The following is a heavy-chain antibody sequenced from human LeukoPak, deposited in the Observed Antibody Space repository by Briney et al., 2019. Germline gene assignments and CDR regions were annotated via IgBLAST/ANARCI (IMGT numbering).Heavy chain of an antibody. D-gene: IGHD3-9*01. CDR2: ISTRGTVS. CDR3: AGGSYDILTGYPKQIDY. V-gene: IGHV3-11*01. J-gene: IGHJ4*02. Sequence: GGSLRLSCAASGFTFSRYAMSWVRQAPGKGLELVSYISTRGTVSYSADSVRGRFTISRDDARNSLFLQMNSLRTEDTAVYFCAGGSYDILTGYPKQIDYWGQGTPVTVSS. CDR1: GFTFSRYA.